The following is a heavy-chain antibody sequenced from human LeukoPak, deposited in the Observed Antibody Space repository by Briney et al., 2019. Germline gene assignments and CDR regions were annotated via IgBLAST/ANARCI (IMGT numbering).Heavy chain of an antibody. V-gene: IGHV3-30-3*01. D-gene: IGHD2-2*01. CDR2: ISYDGSNK. J-gene: IGHJ4*02. CDR1: GFTFSSYA. Sequence: GGSLRLSCAASGFTFSSYAMHWVRQAPGKGLEWVAVISYDGSNKYYADSVKGRFTISRDNSKNTLYLQMNSLRAEDTAVCYCARDIDQTSSLDYWGQGTLVTVSS. CDR3: ARDIDQTSSLDY.